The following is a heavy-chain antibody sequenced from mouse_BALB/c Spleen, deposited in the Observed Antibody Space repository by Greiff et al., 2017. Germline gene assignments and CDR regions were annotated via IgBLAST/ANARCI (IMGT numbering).Heavy chain of an antibody. J-gene: IGHJ4*01. CDR3: ARGGRYDVGYAMDY. CDR2: ISYSGST. V-gene: IGHV3-2*02. D-gene: IGHD2-14*01. CDR1: GYSITSDYA. Sequence: EVQLQESGPGLVKPSQSLSLTCTVTGYSITSDYAWNWIRQFPGNKLEWMGYISYSGSTSYNPSLKSRISITRDTSKNQFFLQLNSVTTEDTATYYCARGGRYDVGYAMDYWGQGTSVTVSS.